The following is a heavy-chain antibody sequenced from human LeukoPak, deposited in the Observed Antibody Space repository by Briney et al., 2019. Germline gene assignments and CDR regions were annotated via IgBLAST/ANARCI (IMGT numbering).Heavy chain of an antibody. CDR3: VRARLIRLENFFDY. CDR2: TSRGGSDI. J-gene: IGHJ4*02. CDR1: GFTFSNHE. D-gene: IGHD2-21*02. V-gene: IGHV3-48*03. Sequence: PGGSLILSCATSGFTFSNHEMNWVRQAPGKGLEWVAYTSRGGSDISYADSVKGRFTISTDNANSSLYLQMNSLRAEDTAVYFCVRARLIRLENFFDYWGQGTLVTVSS.